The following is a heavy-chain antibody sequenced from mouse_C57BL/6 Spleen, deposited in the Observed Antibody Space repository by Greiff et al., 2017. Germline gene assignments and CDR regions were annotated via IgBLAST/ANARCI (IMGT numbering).Heavy chain of an antibody. Sequence: VQLQESGAELVRPGTSVKVSCKASGYAFTNYLIEWVKQRPGQGLEWIGVINPGSGGTNYNEKFKGKATLTADKSSSTAYMQLSSLTSEDSAVYFCARGGYGSSYEDYWGQGTTLTVSS. CDR1: GYAFTNYL. D-gene: IGHD1-1*01. V-gene: IGHV1-54*01. CDR2: INPGSGGT. J-gene: IGHJ2*01. CDR3: ARGGYGSSYEDY.